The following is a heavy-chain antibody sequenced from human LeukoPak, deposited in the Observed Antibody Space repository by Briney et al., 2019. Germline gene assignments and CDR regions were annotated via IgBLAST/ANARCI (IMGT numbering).Heavy chain of an antibody. D-gene: IGHD6-19*01. J-gene: IGHJ3*02. CDR1: GGSFSGYF. CDR2: INQSGETT. Sequence: PPETLSLTCAVSGGSFSGYFWTWIRQPPGKGLEWIGEINQSGETTNYNPSLKSRVTISVDTSKKQFSLRMTSVTAADTAVYYCATQGQWLVGYAFEIWGHGTMVTVSP. CDR3: ATQGQWLVGYAFEI. V-gene: IGHV4-34*01.